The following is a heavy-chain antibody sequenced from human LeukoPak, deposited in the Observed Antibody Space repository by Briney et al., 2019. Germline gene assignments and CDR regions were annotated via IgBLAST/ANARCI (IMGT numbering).Heavy chain of an antibody. CDR2: ISGSGGST. V-gene: IGHV3-23*01. D-gene: IGHD3-3*01. CDR3: ARGSVWAYYDFWSGSVRTNNWFDP. J-gene: IGHJ5*02. CDR1: GFTFSSYA. Sequence: GGSLRLSCAASGFTFSSYAMSWVRQAPGKGLEWVSAISGSGGSTYYADSVKGRFTISRDNSKNTLYAQMNSLRSEDTAVYYCARGSVWAYYDFWSGSVRTNNWFDPWGQGTLVTVSS.